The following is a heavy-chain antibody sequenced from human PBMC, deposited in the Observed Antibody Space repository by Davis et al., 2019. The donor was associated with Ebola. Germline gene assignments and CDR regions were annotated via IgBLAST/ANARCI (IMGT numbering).Heavy chain of an antibody. J-gene: IGHJ2*01. CDR3: AKVTGGYWYFDL. D-gene: IGHD2-8*02. CDR2: IRYDGTTK. V-gene: IGHV3-30*02. Sequence: GESLKISCAASGFTFSSFGMHWVRQAPGKGLEWVAFIRYDGTTKYYLDSVKGRFSISRDNSKNTLYLQMASLRAEDTAVYFCAKVTGGYWYFDLWGRGTLVTVSS. CDR1: GFTFSSFG.